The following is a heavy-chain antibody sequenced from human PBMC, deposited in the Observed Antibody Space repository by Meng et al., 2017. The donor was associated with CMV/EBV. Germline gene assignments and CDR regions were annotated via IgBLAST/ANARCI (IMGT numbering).Heavy chain of an antibody. CDR3: ARGSHYYGSGSYYKPAVDNWFDP. CDR1: GFTFSSYS. CDR2: ISSSSSTI. J-gene: IGHJ5*02. Sequence: GESLKISCAASGFTFSSYSMNWVRQAPGQGLEWVSYISSSSSTIYYADSVKGRFTISRDNAKNSLYLQMSSLRAEDTAVYYCARGSHYYGSGSYYKPAVDNWFDPWGQGTLVTVSS. V-gene: IGHV3-48*04. D-gene: IGHD3-10*01.